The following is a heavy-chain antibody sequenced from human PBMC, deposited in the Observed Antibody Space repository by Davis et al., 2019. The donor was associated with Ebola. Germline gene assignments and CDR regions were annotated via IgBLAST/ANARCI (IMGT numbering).Heavy chain of an antibody. CDR2: ISWNSGSI. J-gene: IGHJ4*02. Sequence: PGGSLRLSCAASGFTFDDYAMHWVRQAPGKGLEWVSGISWNSGSIGYADSVKGRFTISRDNAKNSLYLQMNSLRAEDTALYYCAKDMWSGFGPPYYFDYWGQGTLVTVSS. CDR1: GFTFDDYA. D-gene: IGHD3-3*01. CDR3: AKDMWSGFGPPYYFDY. V-gene: IGHV3-9*01.